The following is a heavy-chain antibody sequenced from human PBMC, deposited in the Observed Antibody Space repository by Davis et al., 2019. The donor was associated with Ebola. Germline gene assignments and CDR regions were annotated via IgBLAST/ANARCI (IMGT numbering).Heavy chain of an antibody. CDR2: ISSSSSTI. J-gene: IGHJ6*02. CDR1: GFTFSDYY. CDR3: ARDLGRWGPYYYYGMDV. V-gene: IGHV3-11*04. D-gene: IGHD4-23*01. Sequence: GGSLRLSCAASGFTFSDYYMSWIRQAPGKGLEWVSYISSSSSTIYYADSVKGRFTISRDNAKNSLYLQMNSLRDEDTAVYYCARDLGRWGPYYYYGMDVWGQGTTVTVSS.